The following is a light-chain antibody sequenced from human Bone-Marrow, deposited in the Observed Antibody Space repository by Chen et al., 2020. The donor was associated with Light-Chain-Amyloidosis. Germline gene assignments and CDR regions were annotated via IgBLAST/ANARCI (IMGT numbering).Light chain of an antibody. J-gene: IGLJ1*01. V-gene: IGLV2-14*01. Sequence: QSLLTQPSSVSGSPGPSITISCTGTSSDVGGDNHVSWYQQHPDKAPKLMIYEVTNRPSWVPDRFSGSKSDNTASLTISGLQTEDEADYFCSSYTITNTLVFGSGTRVTVL. CDR3: SSYTITNTLV. CDR1: SSDVGGDNH. CDR2: EVT.